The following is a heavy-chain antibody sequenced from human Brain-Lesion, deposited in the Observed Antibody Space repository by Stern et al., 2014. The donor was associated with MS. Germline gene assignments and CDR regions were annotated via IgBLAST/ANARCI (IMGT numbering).Heavy chain of an antibody. CDR1: GYSFTSYW. CDR2: IYPGGSDT. Sequence: EDQLVESGAEVKKPGESLKLSCKGSGYSFTSYWIGWVRQMPGKGLEWMGIIYPGGSDTRYGPSFQGQFTISAAKSTSTRYLDWSSLKASDTAMYYCATPADGGSIDSWGQGTLVTVSS. J-gene: IGHJ4*02. CDR3: ATPADGGSIDS. V-gene: IGHV5-51*01. D-gene: IGHD6-13*01.